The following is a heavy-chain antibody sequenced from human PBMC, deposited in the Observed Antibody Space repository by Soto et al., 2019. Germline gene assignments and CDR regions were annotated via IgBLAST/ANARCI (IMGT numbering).Heavy chain of an antibody. CDR3: ARVISSPSTPFDC. V-gene: IGHV4-59*01. CDR2: IYSGST. CDR1: GGSMNNFF. Sequence: SETLSLTCTVSGGSMNNFFWSWIRQPPGKGLEWIGYIYSGSTKYNPSLKSRLNISVDTSKNQFSLQLASVTAADTALYYCARVISSPSTPFDCRGRGTLVTVSS. D-gene: IGHD2-2*01. J-gene: IGHJ4*02.